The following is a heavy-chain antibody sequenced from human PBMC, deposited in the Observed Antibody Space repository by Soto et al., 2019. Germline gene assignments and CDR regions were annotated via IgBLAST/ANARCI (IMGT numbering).Heavy chain of an antibody. V-gene: IGHV1-69*06. Sequence: QVQLVQSGAEVKKPGSSVKVSCKTSGGTIRTYVISWVRQAPGQGLEWMGGIIPIFGTPNYAQNFQGRVTITADKSTNTAYMELSSLRSEDTGVYYCAREPQDGSGSYFDYWGQGSLVTVSS. CDR1: GGTIRTYV. J-gene: IGHJ4*02. CDR3: AREPQDGSGSYFDY. CDR2: IIPIFGTP. D-gene: IGHD3-10*01.